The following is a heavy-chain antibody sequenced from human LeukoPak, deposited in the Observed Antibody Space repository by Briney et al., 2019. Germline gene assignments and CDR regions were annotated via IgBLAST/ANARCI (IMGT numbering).Heavy chain of an antibody. J-gene: IGHJ4*02. CDR1: GVSISSYY. V-gene: IGHV4-59*01. CDR3: ARGQWLYYFDY. Sequence: SETLSLTCTVSGVSISSYYWSWIRQPPGKGLEWIGYIYYSGSTNYNPSLKSRVTISVDTSKNQFSLKLSSVTAADTAVYYCARGQWLYYFDYWGQGTLVTVSS. CDR2: IYYSGST. D-gene: IGHD6-19*01.